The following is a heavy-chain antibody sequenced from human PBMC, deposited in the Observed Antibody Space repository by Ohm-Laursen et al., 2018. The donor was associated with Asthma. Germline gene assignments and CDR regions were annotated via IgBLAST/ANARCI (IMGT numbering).Heavy chain of an antibody. CDR2: ISSSGSSI. D-gene: IGHD2-2*01. CDR3: ARDGLYCSSTNCFFDY. CDR1: GFSFSSYS. V-gene: IGHV3-21*01. J-gene: IGHJ4*02. Sequence: SLRLSCAASGFSFSSYSMNRVRQAPGKGLEWVSFISSSGSSIYYADSVKGRFTISRDNAKNSLYLQMNSLRAEDTAVYYCARDGLYCSSTNCFFDYWGQGTLVTVSS.